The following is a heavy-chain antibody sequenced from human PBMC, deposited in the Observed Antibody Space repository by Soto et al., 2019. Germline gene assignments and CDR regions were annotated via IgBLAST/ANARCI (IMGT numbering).Heavy chain of an antibody. CDR1: GYTFTSYY. Sequence: QVQLVQSGAEVKKPGASVKVSCKASGYTFTSYYMHWVRQAPGQGLEWMGIINPSGGSTSYAQKFTGRVTMTRDTCTSTVDMELSSRRSEDTAVYYCARDQGRYCTNGVCYADKNDAFDIWGQGTMVTVSS. J-gene: IGHJ3*02. CDR2: INPSGGST. CDR3: ARDQGRYCTNGVCYADKNDAFDI. V-gene: IGHV1-46*01. D-gene: IGHD2-8*01.